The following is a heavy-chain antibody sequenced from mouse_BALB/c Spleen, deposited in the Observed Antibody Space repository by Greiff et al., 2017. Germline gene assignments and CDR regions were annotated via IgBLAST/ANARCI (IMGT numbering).Heavy chain of an antibody. V-gene: IGHV2-9*02. CDR1: GFSLTSYG. CDR3: ARDQAYDYGGSWFAY. J-gene: IGHJ3*01. Sequence: VKLMESGPGLVAPSQSLSITCTVSGFSLTSYGVHWVRQPPGKGLEWLGVIWAGGSTNYNSALMSRLSISKDNSKSQVFLKMNSLQTDDTAMYYCARDQAYDYGGSWFAYWGQGTLVTVSA. D-gene: IGHD2-4*01. CDR2: IWAGGST.